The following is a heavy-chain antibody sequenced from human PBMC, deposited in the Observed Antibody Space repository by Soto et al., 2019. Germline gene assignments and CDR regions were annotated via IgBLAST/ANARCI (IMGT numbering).Heavy chain of an antibody. CDR3: AIVDNLGSRTPQDV. V-gene: IGHV1-18*01. CDR2: ISPYSGNT. CDR1: GYIFVNYG. J-gene: IGHJ6*02. Sequence: QVQLVQSGDEVRKPGSSVKVSCKASGYIFVNYGIAWVRQAPGQGLEWMGWISPYSGNTHYASKVQGRFTMTTDTATSPAYVDLGGLASGDTAVYCCAIVDNLGSRTPQDVWGQGSTVTVSS. D-gene: IGHD5-12*01.